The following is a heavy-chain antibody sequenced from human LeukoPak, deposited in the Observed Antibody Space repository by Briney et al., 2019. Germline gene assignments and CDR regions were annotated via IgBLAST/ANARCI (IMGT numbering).Heavy chain of an antibody. CDR2: IYSSGIT. CDR3: ARRAYYDSSGFHPTSGYFDL. J-gene: IGHJ2*01. D-gene: IGHD3-16*01. CDR1: GGSMFSYY. V-gene: IGHV4-4*08. Sequence: SETLSLTCSVSGGSMFSYYWNWIRQPPGKGLEWIGYIYSSGITNYNPSLRSRGTISVATSRNQFSLRLTSVTAEDTAIYSCARRAYYDSSGFHPTSGYFDLWGRGTLVTVSS.